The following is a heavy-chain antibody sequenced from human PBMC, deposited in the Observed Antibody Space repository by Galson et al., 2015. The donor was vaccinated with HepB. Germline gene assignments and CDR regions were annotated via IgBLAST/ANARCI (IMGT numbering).Heavy chain of an antibody. CDR3: ARDVVYYYDSSGPDAFDI. CDR2: ISAYNGNT. CDR1: GYTFTSYG. D-gene: IGHD3-22*01. V-gene: IGHV1-18*04. J-gene: IGHJ3*02. Sequence: SVKVSCKASGYTFTSYGISWVRQAPGQGLEWMGWISAYNGNTNYAQKLQGRVTMTTDTSTSTAYMELRSLRSDDTAVYYCARDVVYYYDSSGPDAFDIWGQGTMVTVSS.